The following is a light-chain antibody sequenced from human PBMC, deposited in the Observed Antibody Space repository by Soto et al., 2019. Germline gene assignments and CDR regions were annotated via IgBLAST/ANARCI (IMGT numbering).Light chain of an antibody. CDR3: QQYNNWPPLYT. CDR1: QSVTSK. Sequence: EIVMTQSPGTLSVSPGERATLSCRASQSVTSKLAWYQQKPGQAPRLLIYGASTRATGIPARFSGSGSGTEFTLTISSLQSEDFAVYYCQQYNNWPPLYTFGQGTKLEIK. J-gene: IGKJ2*01. CDR2: GAS. V-gene: IGKV3-15*01.